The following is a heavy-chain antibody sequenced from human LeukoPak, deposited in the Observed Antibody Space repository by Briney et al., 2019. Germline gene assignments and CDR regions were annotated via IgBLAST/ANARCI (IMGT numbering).Heavy chain of an antibody. J-gene: IGHJ5*02. CDR1: GGSFSGYY. D-gene: IGHD3-3*01. Sequence: SETLSLTCAVYGGSFSGYYWSWIRQPPGKGLEWIGYIYYSGSTNYNPSLKSRVTISVDTSKNQFSLKLSSVTAADTAVYYCARRGYDFWSGYYGNWFDPWGQGTLVTVSS. V-gene: IGHV4-59*01. CDR2: IYYSGST. CDR3: ARRGYDFWSGYYGNWFDP.